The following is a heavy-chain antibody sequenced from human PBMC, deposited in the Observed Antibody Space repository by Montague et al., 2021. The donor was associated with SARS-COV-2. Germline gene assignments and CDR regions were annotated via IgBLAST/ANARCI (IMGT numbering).Heavy chain of an antibody. Sequence: SLRLSCAASGFTVDDYAMHWVRQAPGKGLEWVSGISWNSDSIDYADSVKGRFTISRDNAKNSLYLQMNSLRAEDTAFYYCARGETGYRTSWPDYWGQGTLVTVSS. CDR3: ARGETGYRTSWPDY. D-gene: IGHD6-13*01. V-gene: IGHV3-9*01. CDR2: ISWNSDSI. CDR1: GFTVDDYA. J-gene: IGHJ4*02.